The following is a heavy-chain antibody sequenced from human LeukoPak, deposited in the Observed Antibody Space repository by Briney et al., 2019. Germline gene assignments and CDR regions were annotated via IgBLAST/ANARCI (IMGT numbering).Heavy chain of an antibody. Sequence: PGGSLRLSCAASGFTFSSYWMSWVRQAPGKGLEWVANIKQDGSEKYYVDSVKGRFTISRDNAKNSLYLQMNSLRAKDTAVYYCARDQVASYFDYWGQGTLVTVSS. CDR3: ARDQVASYFDY. D-gene: IGHD2-15*01. V-gene: IGHV3-7*01. J-gene: IGHJ4*02. CDR2: IKQDGSEK. CDR1: GFTFSSYW.